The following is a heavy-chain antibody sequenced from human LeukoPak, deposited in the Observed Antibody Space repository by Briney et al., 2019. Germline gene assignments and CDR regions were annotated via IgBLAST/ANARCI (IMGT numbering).Heavy chain of an antibody. J-gene: IGHJ6*03. CDR3: ARGVGSSSWYFRHYYYYMDV. CDR1: GYTFTSYG. Sequence: GASVKVSCKASGYTFTSYGISWVRQATGQGLEWMGWMNPNSGNTGYAQKFQGRVTMTRNTSISTAYMELSSLRSEDTAVYYCARGVGSSSWYFRHYYYYMDVWGKGTTVTISS. CDR2: MNPNSGNT. D-gene: IGHD6-13*01. V-gene: IGHV1-8*02.